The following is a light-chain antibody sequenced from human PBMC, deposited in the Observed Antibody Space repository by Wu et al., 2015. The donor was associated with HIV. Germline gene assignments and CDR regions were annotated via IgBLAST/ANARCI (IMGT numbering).Light chain of an antibody. V-gene: IGKV1-27*01. Sequence: DIQMTQSPSSLSASVGDRVTLTCRASHDISYYLAWYQQKPGKVPRLLIYAASTLQSGVPSRFSGSGSGTDFTLTISSLQPEDVATYYCQXYNTVPRTFGQGTKVEI. CDR1: HDISYY. J-gene: IGKJ1*01. CDR3: QXYNTVPRT. CDR2: AAS.